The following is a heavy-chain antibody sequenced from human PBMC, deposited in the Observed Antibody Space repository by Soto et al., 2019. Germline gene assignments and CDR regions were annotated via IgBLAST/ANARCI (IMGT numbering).Heavy chain of an antibody. CDR1: GFSFSDYY. Sequence: PGGSLRLSCAASGFSFSDYYMCWIRQAPGKGLEWVSLISTSGSSTDYADSVKGRFTISRDNAKNSLSLQMNSLRAEDTAVYYCANLAKNYYHYMDVWGKGTTVTVSS. CDR3: ANLAKNYYHYMDV. CDR2: ISTSGSST. D-gene: IGHD1-26*01. J-gene: IGHJ6*03. V-gene: IGHV3-11*01.